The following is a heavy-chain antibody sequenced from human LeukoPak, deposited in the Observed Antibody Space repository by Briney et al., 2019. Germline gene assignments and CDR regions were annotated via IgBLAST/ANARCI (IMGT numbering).Heavy chain of an antibody. V-gene: IGHV3-23*01. Sequence: GGSLRLSCAASGFTFSTSSMAWFRQTPGTGLGWVSAISNSGRNTYYADSVKGRFTISRDNSKNTLYLEMNSLRAEDTAVYYCSNWVEGARPSLDYWGQGALVTVSS. D-gene: IGHD6-6*01. CDR3: SNWVEGARPSLDY. CDR2: ISNSGRNT. J-gene: IGHJ4*02. CDR1: GFTFSTSS.